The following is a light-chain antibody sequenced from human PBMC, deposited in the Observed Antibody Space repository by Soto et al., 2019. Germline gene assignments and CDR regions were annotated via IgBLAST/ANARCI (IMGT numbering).Light chain of an antibody. CDR1: SSDVGTFNL. Sequence: QSALTQGASVXGSPGQSITISCTGTSSDVGTFNLVSWYQQHPGKAPRLMIYEVIKRPSGVSNLFSGSKSGNTASLTISGLQAEDEADYYCCSYAASSVSVFGTGTKVTV. CDR2: EVI. V-gene: IGLV2-23*02. J-gene: IGLJ1*01. CDR3: CSYAASSVSV.